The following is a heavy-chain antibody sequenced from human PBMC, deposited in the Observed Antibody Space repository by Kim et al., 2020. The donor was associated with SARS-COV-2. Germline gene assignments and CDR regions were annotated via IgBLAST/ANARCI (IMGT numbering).Heavy chain of an antibody. D-gene: IGHD2-21*02. CDR1: GFTFSSYG. V-gene: IGHV3-30*18. Sequence: GGSLRLSCAASGFTFSSYGMHWVRQAPGKGLEWVAVISYDGSNKYYADSVKGRFTISRDNSKNTLYMQMNSLRAEDTAVYYCAKLGMGTVVTSRDDYWGQGTLVTVSS. CDR3: AKLGMGTVVTSRDDY. J-gene: IGHJ4*02. CDR2: ISYDGSNK.